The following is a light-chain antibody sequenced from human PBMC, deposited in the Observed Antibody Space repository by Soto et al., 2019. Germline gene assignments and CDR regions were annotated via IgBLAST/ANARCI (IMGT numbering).Light chain of an antibody. CDR1: QNVLYSSNNRNL. CDR3: QQYYRPPRYP. Sequence: DIVMTQSPEYLAVSLGERATINCKSSQNVLYSSNNRNLIAWYQQKPGQPPKLLIYWASTRESGVPDRFSGSGAGKDFTLTLRRLQAEDVAVYYCQQYYRPPRYPFGPGTRLEIK. V-gene: IGKV4-1*01. CDR2: WAS. J-gene: IGKJ2*01.